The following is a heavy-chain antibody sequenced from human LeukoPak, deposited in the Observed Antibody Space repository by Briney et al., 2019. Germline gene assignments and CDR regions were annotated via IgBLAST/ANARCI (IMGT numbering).Heavy chain of an antibody. J-gene: IGHJ4*02. D-gene: IGHD3-22*01. Sequence: SETLSLTCTVSGGSISSYYWSWIRQPPGKGLEWIGYIYYSGSTYYNPSLKSRVTISVDTSKNQFSLKLSSVTAADTAVYYCARSDYDSSGYCFDYWGQGTLVTVSS. CDR3: ARSDYDSSGYCFDY. V-gene: IGHV4-59*12. CDR1: GGSISSYY. CDR2: IYYSGST.